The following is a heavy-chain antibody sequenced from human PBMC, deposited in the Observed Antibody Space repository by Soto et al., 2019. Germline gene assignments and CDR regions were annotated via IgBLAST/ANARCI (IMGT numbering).Heavy chain of an antibody. J-gene: IGHJ3*02. D-gene: IGHD2-15*01. Sequence: GGSLRLSCAASGFTFSSYGMHWVRQAPGKGLEWVAVIWYDGSNKYYADSVKGRFTISRDNSKNTLYLQMNSLRAEDTAVYYCARALERYCSGGSCYSPGAFDIWGQGTMVTVSS. V-gene: IGHV3-33*01. CDR3: ARALERYCSGGSCYSPGAFDI. CDR1: GFTFSSYG. CDR2: IWYDGSNK.